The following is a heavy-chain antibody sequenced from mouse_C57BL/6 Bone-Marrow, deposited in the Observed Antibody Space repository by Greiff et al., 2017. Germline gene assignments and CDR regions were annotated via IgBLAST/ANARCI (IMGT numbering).Heavy chain of an antibody. J-gene: IGHJ4*01. CDR2: IDPEDGET. Sequence: VQLQQSGAELVKPGASVKLSCTASGFNIKDCYMHWVKQRTEQGLEWIGRIDPEDGETKYAPKFQGKATITADTSSNTAYLQLSSLTSEDTAVYYCARGRFTTVVADYAMDYWGQGTSVTVSS. CDR1: GFNIKDCY. D-gene: IGHD1-1*01. V-gene: IGHV14-2*01. CDR3: ARGRFTTVVADYAMDY.